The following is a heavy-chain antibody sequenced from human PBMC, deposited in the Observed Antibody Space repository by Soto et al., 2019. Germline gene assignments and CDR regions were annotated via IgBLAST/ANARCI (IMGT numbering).Heavy chain of an antibody. V-gene: IGHV1-69*12. Sequence: QVQLVQSGAEVKKPGSSVKVSCKASGGTFSSYAISWVRQAPGQGLEWMGGIIPIFGTANYAQKFQGRVTITADESTSTAYMELSSLRSEDTAVYYCARSAYCGGDCYAGWFDPWGQGTLVTVSS. CDR3: ARSAYCGGDCYAGWFDP. CDR2: IIPIFGTA. J-gene: IGHJ5*02. D-gene: IGHD2-21*02. CDR1: GGTFSSYA.